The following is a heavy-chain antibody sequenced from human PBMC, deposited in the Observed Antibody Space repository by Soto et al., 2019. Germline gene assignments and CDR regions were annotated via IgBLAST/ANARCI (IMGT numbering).Heavy chain of an antibody. CDR3: AKDDFTDRGDDYFDY. V-gene: IGHV3-23*01. J-gene: IGHJ4*02. CDR2: IGASGDIT. CDR1: GFSFTNFA. Sequence: GGSLRLSCAASGFSFTNFAMSWVRQAPGKGLEWVAGIGASGDITWYADSVKGRLSISRDNSKNTLYLQLDSLRFEDTAVYYCAKDDFTDRGDDYFDYWGPGTLVTVSS. D-gene: IGHD2-21*02.